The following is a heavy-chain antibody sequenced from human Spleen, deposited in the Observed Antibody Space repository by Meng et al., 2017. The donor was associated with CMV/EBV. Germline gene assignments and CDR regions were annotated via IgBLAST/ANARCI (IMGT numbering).Heavy chain of an antibody. CDR1: GFTFNTYA. CDR2: ISGSAGTT. CDR3: ARDHTYEIRYDFWSGYYSDYYYYGMDV. Sequence: GESLKISCTASGFTFNTYAMTWVRQTPGKGLEWVSGISGSAGTTSYADSVKGRFTISRDNSKNTLYLQMNSLRAEDTAVYYCARDHTYEIRYDFWSGYYSDYYYYGMDVWGQGTTVTVSS. V-gene: IGHV3-23*01. J-gene: IGHJ6*02. D-gene: IGHD3-3*01.